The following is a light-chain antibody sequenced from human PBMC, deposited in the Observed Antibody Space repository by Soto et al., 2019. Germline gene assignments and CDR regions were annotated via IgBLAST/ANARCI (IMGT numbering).Light chain of an antibody. CDR3: QQYGSSPWT. J-gene: IGKJ1*01. V-gene: IGKV3-20*01. CDR1: QSVSSSY. Sequence: SVLTQYKSTLSLSPGERATLSCRASQSVSSSYLAWYQQKPGQAPRLLIYGASSRATGIPDRFSGSGSGTDFTLTISRLEPEDFAVYYCQQYGSSPWTFGQGTKADIK. CDR2: GAS.